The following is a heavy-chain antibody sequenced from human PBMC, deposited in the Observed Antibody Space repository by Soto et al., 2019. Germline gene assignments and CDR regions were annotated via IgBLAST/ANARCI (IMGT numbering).Heavy chain of an antibody. V-gene: IGHV1-3*01. Sequence: ASVKVSCKASGYTFTSYAMHWVRQAPGQRLEWMGWINAGNGNTKYSQKFQGRVTITRDTSASTAYMELSSLRSEDTAVYYCASQQLVRNYYYGMDVWGQGTTVTVSS. CDR3: ASQQLVRNYYYGMDV. CDR1: GYTFTSYA. CDR2: INAGNGNT. J-gene: IGHJ6*02. D-gene: IGHD6-13*01.